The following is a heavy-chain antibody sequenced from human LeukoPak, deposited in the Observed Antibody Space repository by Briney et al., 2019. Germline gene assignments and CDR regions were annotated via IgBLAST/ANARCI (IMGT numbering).Heavy chain of an antibody. D-gene: IGHD1-26*01. V-gene: IGHV3-48*03. CDR1: GFTFRNYE. J-gene: IGHJ3*01. CDR3: AHSLGGNLIDY. Sequence: AGGSLRLSCVGSGFTFRNYEINWVRQAPGKGLEWVSYISTTGRTIYYADSVEGRFTISRDNVDNLLSLQMDSLRVEDTATYYCAHSLGGNLIDYWGQGTMVTVSS. CDR2: ISTTGRTI.